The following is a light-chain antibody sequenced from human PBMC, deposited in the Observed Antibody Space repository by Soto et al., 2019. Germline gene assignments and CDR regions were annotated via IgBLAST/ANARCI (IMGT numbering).Light chain of an antibody. CDR3: QQYNNWPLI. Sequence: EIVMTQSPATLSVSPGERVTLSCRASHTVNSDLAWYHQKPGQAPRLLMYGASTRATGVPARITGSASGADFNLTISSLQSEGFRVYYCQQYNNWPLIFGGQTKVEI. CDR2: GAS. CDR1: HTVNSD. V-gene: IGKV3-15*01. J-gene: IGKJ4*01.